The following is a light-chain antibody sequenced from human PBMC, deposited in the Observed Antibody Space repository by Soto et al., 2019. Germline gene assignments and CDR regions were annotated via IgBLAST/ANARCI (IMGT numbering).Light chain of an antibody. V-gene: IGKV3-11*01. CDR1: YTVGTN. J-gene: IGKJ1*01. Sequence: EIVLTQFPAALSVFTGRRATLSCWASYTVGTNLAWYQQKPGQAPSLLLYDTSTRATGIPARFSGSGSGTDFTLTISILEPEDFAVYYCQQRSNWPLTWTFGQGTKVDIK. CDR2: DTS. CDR3: QQRSNWPLTWT.